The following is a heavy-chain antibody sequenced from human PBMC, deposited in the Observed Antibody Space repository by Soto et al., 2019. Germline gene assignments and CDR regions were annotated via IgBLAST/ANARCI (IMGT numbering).Heavy chain of an antibody. D-gene: IGHD3-3*01. V-gene: IGHV4-39*07. CDR2: IYYSGST. Sequence: SETLSLTCTVSGGSISSSSYYWGWIRQPPGKGLEWIGSIYYSGSTYYNPSLKSRVTISVNTSKNRFSLKRSSVTAADKPMNYGAGADFEVNEYFDLWGGGTLVTVSS. CDR3: AGADFEVNEYFDL. CDR1: GGSISSSSYY. J-gene: IGHJ2*01.